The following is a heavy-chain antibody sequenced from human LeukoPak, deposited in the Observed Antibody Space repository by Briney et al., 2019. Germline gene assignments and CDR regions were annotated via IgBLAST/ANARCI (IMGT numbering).Heavy chain of an antibody. D-gene: IGHD3-10*01. Sequence: GGSLRLSCAASGFTFDDYGMSWVRQAPGKGLEWVSYISSSGFTVYYADSVKGRFTVSRDNAKNSLYLQMNSLRAEDTAFYYCARELRGARRWFDPWGQGTLVTVSS. J-gene: IGHJ5*02. CDR2: ISSSGFTV. CDR1: GFTFDDYG. V-gene: IGHV3-48*03. CDR3: ARELRGARRWFDP.